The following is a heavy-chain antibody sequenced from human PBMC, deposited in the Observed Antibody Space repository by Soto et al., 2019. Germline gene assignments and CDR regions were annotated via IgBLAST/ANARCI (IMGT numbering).Heavy chain of an antibody. CDR1: GFTFSNYG. CDR3: ARGRHSLFDY. Sequence: QVQLVESGGGVVQPGGSLRLSCAASGFTFSNYGMHWVRQAPGKGLEGVAVIWHDGNNKYYADSVKGRFTISRDNSNNTLYVQMTSLISEDTAVYYCARGRHSLFDYWGQGTLGTVSA. J-gene: IGHJ4*02. CDR2: IWHDGNNK. V-gene: IGHV3-33*01. D-gene: IGHD2-21*01.